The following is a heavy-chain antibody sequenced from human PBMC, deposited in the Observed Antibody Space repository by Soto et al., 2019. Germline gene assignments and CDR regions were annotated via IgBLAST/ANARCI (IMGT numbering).Heavy chain of an antibody. D-gene: IGHD2-15*01. J-gene: IGHJ3*02. CDR3: ARVVAATPAAFDI. V-gene: IGHV1-2*04. CDR2: INPNSGGT. CDR1: GYTFTGYY. Sequence: QVQLVQSGAEVKKPGASVKVSCKASGYTFTGYYMHWVRQAPGQGLEWMGWINPNSGGTSYAQKFQGWVTMTRDTSISTAYMELSRLRSDDTAVYYCARVVAATPAAFDIWGQGTMVTVSS.